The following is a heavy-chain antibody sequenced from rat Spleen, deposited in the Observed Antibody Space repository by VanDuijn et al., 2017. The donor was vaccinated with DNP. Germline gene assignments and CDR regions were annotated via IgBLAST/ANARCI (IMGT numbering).Heavy chain of an antibody. CDR3: ARSQGYYYDGSYYPVAY. CDR1: GFSLSSYS. Sequence: QVQLKESGPGLVQPSETLSLTCTVSGFSLSSYSVSWVRQPSGKGPEWMGRMWYDGDTAYNSPLTSRLSISRDTSKSQVFLKMNSLQTEDTAMYFCARSQGYYYDGSYYPVAYWGQGTLVTVSS. V-gene: IGHV2S18*01. D-gene: IGHD1-12*02. CDR2: MWYDGDT. J-gene: IGHJ3*01.